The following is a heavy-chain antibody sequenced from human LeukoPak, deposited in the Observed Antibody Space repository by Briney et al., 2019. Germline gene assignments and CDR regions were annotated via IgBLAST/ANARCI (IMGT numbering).Heavy chain of an antibody. J-gene: IGHJ6*03. D-gene: IGHD3-22*01. CDR2: IYASGSS. CDR3: ARCLNTYYYDNSGYSPEHYYMDV. V-gene: IGHV4-4*07. Sequence: PSETLSPTCTVSGDSISNYYWSWVRQPAGKGLEWIGRIYASGSSNYNPPLKSRITMSVDTSKNQFSLKLSSVTAADTAVYYCARCLNTYYYDNSGYSPEHYYMDVWGKGTTVIVSS. CDR1: GDSISNYY.